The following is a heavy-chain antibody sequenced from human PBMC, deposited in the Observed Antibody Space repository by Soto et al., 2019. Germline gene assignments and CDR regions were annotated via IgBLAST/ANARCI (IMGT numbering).Heavy chain of an antibody. CDR3: ARDMGIAAAANNPYYFDY. Sequence: SETLSLTCTVSGGSLSSSNWWSWVRQPPGKGLEWIGEIYHSGSTNYNPSLKSRVTISVDKSKNQFSLKLSSVTAADTAVYYCARDMGIAAAANNPYYFDYWGQGTLVTVSS. V-gene: IGHV4-4*02. CDR2: IYHSGST. J-gene: IGHJ4*02. CDR1: GGSLSSSNW. D-gene: IGHD6-13*01.